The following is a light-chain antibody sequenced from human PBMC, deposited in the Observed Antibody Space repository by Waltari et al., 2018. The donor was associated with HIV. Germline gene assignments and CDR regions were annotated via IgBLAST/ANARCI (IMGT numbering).Light chain of an antibody. J-gene: IGLJ2*01. CDR1: RATIGRHS. CDR2: KNN. Sequence: SVLPHPPSASGTPGPRVTISCSGRRATIGRHSTRWYQQVPGTAPKLLIYKNNQRPSGVPDRFAGSKSGTSASLAISGLQSDDEADYYCAAWDDNLNALFGGGTRLTVL. CDR3: AAWDDNLNAL. V-gene: IGLV1-44*01.